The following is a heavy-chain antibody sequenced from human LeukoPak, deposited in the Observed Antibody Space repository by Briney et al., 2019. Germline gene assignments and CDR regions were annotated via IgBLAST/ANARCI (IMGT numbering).Heavy chain of an antibody. V-gene: IGHV4-39*07. J-gene: IGHJ6*03. CDR3: ARGYCSGGSCYSYYYYNYMDV. D-gene: IGHD2-15*01. Sequence: SETLSLTCTVSGGSISSSSYYWGWIRQPPGKGLEWIGCIYYSGSTYYNPSLKSRVTISVDTSKNQFSLKLSSVTAADTAVYYCARGYCSGGSCYSYYYYNYMDVWSKGTTVTVSS. CDR2: IYYSGST. CDR1: GGSISSSSYY.